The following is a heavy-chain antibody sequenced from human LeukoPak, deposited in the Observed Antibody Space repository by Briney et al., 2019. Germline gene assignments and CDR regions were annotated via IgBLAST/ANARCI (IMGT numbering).Heavy chain of an antibody. V-gene: IGHV4-4*07. Sequence: SQTLSPTCNVSGGSISNYYWSWIRQPAGKGLEWIGRIYTSGNTNYNPSLKGRVTMSVDTSKNQFSLKLSSVTAADTAMYYCARVHGTTWTYGDYHQRFDHWGQGTLVTVSS. D-gene: IGHD4-17*01. CDR2: IYTSGNT. CDR3: ARVHGTTWTYGDYHQRFDH. CDR1: GGSISNYY. J-gene: IGHJ5*02.